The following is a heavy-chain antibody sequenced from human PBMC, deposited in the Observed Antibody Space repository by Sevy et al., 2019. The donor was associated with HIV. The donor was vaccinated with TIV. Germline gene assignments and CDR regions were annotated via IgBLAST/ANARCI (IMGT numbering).Heavy chain of an antibody. Sequence: GGSLRLSCAASGFTFSNYAMNWVRQAPGKGLEWVSAISGSGGTTYNADSVKGRFSISRDKSQNTLYLQMNSLRAEDMAGHYCAKVLARGVAVAGSACGMDVWGQGTTVTVSS. J-gene: IGHJ6*02. CDR3: AKVLARGVAVAGSACGMDV. CDR1: GFTFSNYA. D-gene: IGHD6-19*01. V-gene: IGHV3-23*01. CDR2: ISGSGGTT.